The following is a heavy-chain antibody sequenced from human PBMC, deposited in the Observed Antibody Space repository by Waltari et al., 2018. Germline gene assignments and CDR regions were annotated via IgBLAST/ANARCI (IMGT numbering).Heavy chain of an antibody. D-gene: IGHD3-10*01. J-gene: IGHJ5*02. V-gene: IGHV3-53*02. Sequence: EVQLVETGGGLIQPGGSLRLSCAASGFTVGSTYMSWVRRAPGKGLEWVSVIYSGGSTYYADSVKGRFTISRDNSKNTLYLQMNSLRAEDTAVYYCAREGAGNTMVRGVKGGWFDPWGQGTLVTVSS. CDR3: AREGAGNTMVRGVKGGWFDP. CDR2: IYSGGST. CDR1: GFTVGSTY.